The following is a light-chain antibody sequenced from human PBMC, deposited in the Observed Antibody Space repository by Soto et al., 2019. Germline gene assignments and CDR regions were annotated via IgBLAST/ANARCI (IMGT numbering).Light chain of an antibody. CDR1: QSLVHSDGNTY. CDR3: MQATQYRPYT. V-gene: IGKV2-24*01. Sequence: DIVLTQTPLSSPVTLGRPASISCRSSQSLVHSDGNTYLSWFHQRPGQPPRLLIDKVSNRFSGVPDRFSGSVAGTDFTLKIRRVEAVYVGIYFCMQATQYRPYTFGQGTKLEIK. J-gene: IGKJ2*01. CDR2: KVS.